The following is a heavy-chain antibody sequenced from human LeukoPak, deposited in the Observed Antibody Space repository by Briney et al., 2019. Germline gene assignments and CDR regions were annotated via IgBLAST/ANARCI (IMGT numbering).Heavy chain of an antibody. V-gene: IGHV3-53*01. CDR2: IYKSAIT. J-gene: IGHJ4*02. CDR1: GFTVSSNY. D-gene: IGHD5-24*01. Sequence: GGSLRLSCAASGFTVSSNYMTWVRQAPGKGLEWVSVIYKSAITYYADTVRGRFTISRDNSKNTMYLQMNSLRAEDTAVYYCAKAPRGYNLYFDYWGQGTLVTVSS. CDR3: AKAPRGYNLYFDY.